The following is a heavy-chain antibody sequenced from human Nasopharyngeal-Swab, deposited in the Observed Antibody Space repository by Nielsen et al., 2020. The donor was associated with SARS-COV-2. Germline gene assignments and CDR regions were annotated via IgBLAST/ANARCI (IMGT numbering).Heavy chain of an antibody. CDR1: GFTFSSYG. Sequence: GGSLRLSCAASGFTFSSYGMHWVRQAPGKGLEWVAVIWYDGSNKYYADSVKGRFTISRDNSKNTLYLQMNSLRAEDTAVYYCARGQLWPSYYSYYMDVWGKGTTVTVSS. V-gene: IGHV3-33*01. D-gene: IGHD5-18*01. J-gene: IGHJ6*03. CDR2: IWYDGSNK. CDR3: ARGQLWPSYYSYYMDV.